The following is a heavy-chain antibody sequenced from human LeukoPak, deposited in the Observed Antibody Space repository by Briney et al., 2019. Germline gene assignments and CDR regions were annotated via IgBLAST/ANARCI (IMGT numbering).Heavy chain of an antibody. D-gene: IGHD2-2*01. V-gene: IGHV4-39*01. J-gene: IGHJ4*02. Sequence: PSETLSLTCTVSGGSISSSSYYWGWIRQPPGKGLEWIGSIYYSGSTYYNPSLKSRVTISVDTSKNQFSLKLSSVTAADTAVYYCARLRDIVVVPAAPLDYWGQGTLVTVSS. CDR2: IYYSGST. CDR3: ARLRDIVVVPAAPLDY. CDR1: GGSISSSSYY.